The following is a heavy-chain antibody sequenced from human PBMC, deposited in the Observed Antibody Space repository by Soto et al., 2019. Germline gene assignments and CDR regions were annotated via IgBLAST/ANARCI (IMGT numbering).Heavy chain of an antibody. Sequence: GGSLRLSCAASGFTFSSYWMSWVRQAPGKGLEWVANIKQGGSEKYYVDSVKGRFTISRDNAKNSLDLQMNSLRAEDTAVYYCARGRKVRGFNYYQYMDVWGKGTTVTVSS. CDR3: ARGRKVRGFNYYQYMDV. CDR1: GFTFSSYW. D-gene: IGHD3-10*01. V-gene: IGHV3-7*05. J-gene: IGHJ6*03. CDR2: IKQGGSEK.